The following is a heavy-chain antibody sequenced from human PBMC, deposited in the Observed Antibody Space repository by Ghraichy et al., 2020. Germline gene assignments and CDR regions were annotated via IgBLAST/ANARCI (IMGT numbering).Heavy chain of an antibody. V-gene: IGHV4-39*01. J-gene: IGHJ4*02. CDR3: ARLAPYSTDY. Sequence: SETLSLTCTVSGGSISSSSYYWGWIRQPPGKGLEWIGSIYYSGSTYYNPSLKSRVTISVDTSKNQFSLKLSSVTAADTAVYYCARLAPYSTDYWGQGTLVTVSS. CDR2: IYYSGST. CDR1: GGSISSSSYY. D-gene: IGHD6-13*01.